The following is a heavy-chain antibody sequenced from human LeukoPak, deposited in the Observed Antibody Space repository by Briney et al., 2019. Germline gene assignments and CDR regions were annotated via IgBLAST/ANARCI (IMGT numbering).Heavy chain of an antibody. V-gene: IGHV1-2*02. CDR3: AGGSFGLT. J-gene: IGHJ4*02. D-gene: IGHD3-10*01. Sequence: ASVKVSCKASGDTFSSYAISWVRQAPGQGLEWMGWINPDNGDTDYAQKFQGRVTMTRDTSISTAYMELSSLRSDDTAMYYCAGGSFGLTWGQGTLVTVSS. CDR2: INPDNGDT. CDR1: GDTFSSYA.